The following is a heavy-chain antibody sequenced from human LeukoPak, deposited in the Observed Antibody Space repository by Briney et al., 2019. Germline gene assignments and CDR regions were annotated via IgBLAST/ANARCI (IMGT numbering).Heavy chain of an antibody. CDR2: ISSSSSYI. J-gene: IGHJ3*02. V-gene: IGHV3-21*01. D-gene: IGHD3-3*01. Sequence: PSETLSLTCTVSGGSISSSSYYWGWIRQAPGKGLEWVSSISSSSSYIYYADSVKGRFTISRDNAKNSLYLQMNSLRAEDTAVYYCARVLKYTIFGVVPDAFDIWGQGTMVTVSS. CDR1: GGSISSSS. CDR3: ARVLKYTIFGVVPDAFDI.